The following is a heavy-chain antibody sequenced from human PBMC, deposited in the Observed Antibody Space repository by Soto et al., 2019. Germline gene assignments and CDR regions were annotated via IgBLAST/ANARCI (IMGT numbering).Heavy chain of an antibody. D-gene: IGHD2-15*01. CDR3: ATLLGYCSGGSCYRAYNWFDP. CDR1: GFTFSGSA. Sequence: PGGSLRLSCAASGFTFSGSAMHWVRQASGKGLEWVGRIRSKANSYATAYAASVKGRFTISRDDSKNTAYLQMNSLETEDTAVYYCATLLGYCSGGSCYRAYNWFDPWGQGT. V-gene: IGHV3-73*01. CDR2: IRSKANSYAT. J-gene: IGHJ5*02.